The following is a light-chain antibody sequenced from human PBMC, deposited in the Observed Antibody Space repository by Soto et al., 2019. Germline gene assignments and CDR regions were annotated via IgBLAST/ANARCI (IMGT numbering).Light chain of an antibody. Sequence: QSALIQPASVSGSPGQSITFSCTGTSSDVGAYNYVSWYQQHPGKAPKLMIYEVSNRPSGVSNRFSGSKSGNTASLTISGLQAEDEADYYCSSYTSSSTLVFGGGTKLTVL. CDR3: SSYTSSSTLV. CDR2: EVS. CDR1: SSDVGAYNY. J-gene: IGLJ3*02. V-gene: IGLV2-14*01.